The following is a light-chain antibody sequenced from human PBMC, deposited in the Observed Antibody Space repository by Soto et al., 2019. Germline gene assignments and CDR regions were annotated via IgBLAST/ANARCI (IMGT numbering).Light chain of an antibody. CDR2: GAS. J-gene: IGKJ2*01. CDR3: QQYNNWPQT. Sequence: EIVMTQSPATLSVSPGERATLSCRASQSVSSNLAWYQQKPGQAPRLLIYGASTRATGIPARFSGSGSGTECTLTISSLQSEDCAVYYCQQYNNWPQTFGQGTKLEIK. V-gene: IGKV3-15*01. CDR1: QSVSSN.